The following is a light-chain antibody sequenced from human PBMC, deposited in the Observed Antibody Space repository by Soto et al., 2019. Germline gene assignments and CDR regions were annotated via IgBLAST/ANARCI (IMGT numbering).Light chain of an antibody. V-gene: IGKV3-15*01. CDR3: QQYNNWPPWT. CDR2: AVS. CDR1: QSVSTN. Sequence: VMTQSPATLSVTPGDRATLSCRASQSVSTNLAWYQQKPGQAPRLLIYAVSTRATDVPARFSGSGSETEFTLTISSLQSEDSAVYYCQQYNNWPPWTFGKGTKVE. J-gene: IGKJ1*01.